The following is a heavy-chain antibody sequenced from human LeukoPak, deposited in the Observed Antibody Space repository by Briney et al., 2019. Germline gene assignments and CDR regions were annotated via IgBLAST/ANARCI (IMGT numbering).Heavy chain of an antibody. J-gene: IGHJ5*02. CDR3: ARAGATVSTIWFGP. D-gene: IGHD6-25*01. V-gene: IGHV3-23*01. CDR1: GFTFSTYA. Sequence: GGSLRLSCAASGFTFSTYAMNWVRQAPGKGLEWVSLISDSGDTTYYADSVKGRFTISRDNSKNTLSLQMNSLRAEDTAVYYCARAGATVSTIWFGPWGQGTLVTVSS. CDR2: ISDSGDTT.